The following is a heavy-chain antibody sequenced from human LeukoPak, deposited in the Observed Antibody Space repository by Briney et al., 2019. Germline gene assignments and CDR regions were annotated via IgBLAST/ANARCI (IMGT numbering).Heavy chain of an antibody. CDR3: ARRQYYDSTGYFAY. CDR1: GNSISSDDW. J-gene: IGHJ4*02. Sequence: SETLSLTCAVSGNSISSDDWWTWVRQPPGRGLEWIGEIYHRGSTNYNPSLKSRVTISIDKSRNQFSLMLSSVTAADTAVYHCARRQYYDSTGYFAYWGQGTLVTVSS. V-gene: IGHV4-4*02. CDR2: IYHRGST. D-gene: IGHD3-22*01.